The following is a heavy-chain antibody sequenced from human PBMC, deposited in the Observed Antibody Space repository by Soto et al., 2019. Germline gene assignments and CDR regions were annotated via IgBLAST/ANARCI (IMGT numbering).Heavy chain of an antibody. CDR2: IIPILGIA. CDR3: ARGELGIVATFDY. Sequence: SVKVSCKASGVTFSSYTISWVRQAPGQGLEWMGRIIPILGIANYAQKFQGRVTITADKSTSTAYMELSSLRSEDTAVYYCARGELGIVATFDYWGQGTLVTVSS. J-gene: IGHJ4*02. V-gene: IGHV1-69*02. D-gene: IGHD5-12*01. CDR1: GVTFSSYT.